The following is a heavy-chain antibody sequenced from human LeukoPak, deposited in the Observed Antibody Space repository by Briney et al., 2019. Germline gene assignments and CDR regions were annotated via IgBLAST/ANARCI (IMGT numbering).Heavy chain of an antibody. V-gene: IGHV4-38-2*02. D-gene: IGHD2-15*01. J-gene: IGHJ5*02. CDR1: GYSISSGYY. CDR2: IYHSGST. Sequence: SETLSLTCTVSGYSISSGYYWGWIRQPPGKGLEWIGSIYHSGSTYYNPSLKSQVTISVDTSKNQFSLKLSSVTAADTAVYYCARRWGMVAATESWFDPWGQGTLVTVSS. CDR3: ARRWGMVAATESWFDP.